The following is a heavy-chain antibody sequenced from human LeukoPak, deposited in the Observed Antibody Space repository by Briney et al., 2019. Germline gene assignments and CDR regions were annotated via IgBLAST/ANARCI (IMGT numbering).Heavy chain of an antibody. CDR1: GGTFSSYA. Sequence: ASVTVSCKASGGTFSSYAISWVRQAPGQGLEWMGGGIPIFGTANYAQKFQGRVTITTDESTSTAYMELSSLRSEDTAVYYCARGGRYSSSRYYYMDVWGKGTTVTVSS. CDR2: GIPIFGTA. J-gene: IGHJ6*03. V-gene: IGHV1-69*05. CDR3: ARGGRYSSSRYYYMDV. D-gene: IGHD6-6*01.